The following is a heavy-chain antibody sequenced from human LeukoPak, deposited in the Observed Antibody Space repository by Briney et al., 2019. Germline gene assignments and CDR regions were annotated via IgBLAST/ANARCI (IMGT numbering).Heavy chain of an antibody. CDR1: GGSISSYY. V-gene: IGHV4-59*01. CDR3: ARVQSRLSWFDP. Sequence: PSETLSLTCTVSGGSISSYYWSWIRQPPGKGLEWIGYISYSGSTNQNPSLKSRVTISVDTSKNQFSLKLSSVTAADTAVYYCARVQSRLSWFDPWGQGTLVTVSS. J-gene: IGHJ5*02. CDR2: ISYSGST.